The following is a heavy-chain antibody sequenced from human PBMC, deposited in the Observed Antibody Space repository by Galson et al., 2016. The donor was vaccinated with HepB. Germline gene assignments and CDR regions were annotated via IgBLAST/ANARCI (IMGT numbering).Heavy chain of an antibody. CDR3: ARFSGYHVVHYYYGLDV. Sequence: SLRLSCAASGFPFSDYWMTWVCQAPGKGLEWIGHIYQTGSTTYNPSFRSRVTISLDKSNNQFSLKLTSVNAADTAVYYCARFSGYHVVHYYYGLDVWGPGTTVTVSS. J-gene: IGHJ6*02. D-gene: IGHD3-22*01. CDR1: GFPFSDYW. V-gene: IGHV4-4*02. CDR2: IYQTGST.